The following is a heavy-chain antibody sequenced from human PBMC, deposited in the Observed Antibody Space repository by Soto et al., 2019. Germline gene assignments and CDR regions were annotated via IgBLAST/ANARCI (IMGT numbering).Heavy chain of an antibody. J-gene: IGHJ4*02. CDR1: GFSLSTRGVA. CDR3: ALIPRSYAYYFDY. V-gene: IGHV2-5*02. D-gene: IGHD1-26*01. Sequence: QITLKESGPTLVKLTQTLTLTCTFSGFSLSTRGVAVGWFRQPPAKALEWLALIYWDEDKWYSPSLKSRLTITAVTSKNQVVLIMTNMDPVDTATYFCALIPRSYAYYFDYLGQRTLGTVSS. CDR2: IYWDEDK.